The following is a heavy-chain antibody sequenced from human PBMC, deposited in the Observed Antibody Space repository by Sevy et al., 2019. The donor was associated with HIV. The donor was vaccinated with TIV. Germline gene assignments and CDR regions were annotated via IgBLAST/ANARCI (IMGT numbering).Heavy chain of an antibody. J-gene: IGHJ4*02. CDR1: GFTFSSYW. V-gene: IGHV3-7*01. CDR3: ARTSYGLEFDY. D-gene: IGHD5-18*01. Sequence: GGALRLSCAASGFTFSSYWMSWVRQAPGKGLEWVANIKQDGSEKYYVDSVKGRFTISRDNAKNSLYLQMNSLRAEDTAVYYCARTSYGLEFDYWGQGPLVTVSS. CDR2: IKQDGSEK.